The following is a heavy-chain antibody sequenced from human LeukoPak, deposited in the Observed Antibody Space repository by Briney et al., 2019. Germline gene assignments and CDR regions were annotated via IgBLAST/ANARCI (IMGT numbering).Heavy chain of an antibody. D-gene: IGHD6-19*01. CDR2: ISSSGSTI. CDR3: ATAEQAVAGNWGDY. J-gene: IGHJ4*02. V-gene: IGHV3-48*03. Sequence: GGSLRLSCAASGFTFSSYEMNWFRQAPVKGLEWVSYISSSGSTIYYADSVKGRFTISRDNAKNSLYLQMNSLRAEDTAVYYCATAEQAVAGNWGDYWGQGTLVTVSS. CDR1: GFTFSSYE.